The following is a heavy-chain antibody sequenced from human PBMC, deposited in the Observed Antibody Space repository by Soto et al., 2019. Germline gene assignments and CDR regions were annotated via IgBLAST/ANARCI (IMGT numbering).Heavy chain of an antibody. V-gene: IGHV4-34*01. D-gene: IGHD3-10*01. CDR1: GGSFSGYY. CDR2: INHSGST. Sequence: QVQLQQWGAGLLKPSETLSLTCAVYGGSFSGYYWSWIRQPPGKGLEWIGEINHSGSTNYNPSLKSRVTISVDTSKNQFSLKLSSVTAADTAVYYCARGGRMVRGSRLDYWGQGTLVTVSS. J-gene: IGHJ4*02. CDR3: ARGGRMVRGSRLDY.